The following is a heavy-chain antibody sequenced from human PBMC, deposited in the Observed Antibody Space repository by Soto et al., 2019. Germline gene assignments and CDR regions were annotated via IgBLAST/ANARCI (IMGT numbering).Heavy chain of an antibody. CDR3: AGGAAPEGWGSYRWEDY. CDR2: IIPIFGTA. Sequence: QVQLVQSGAEVKKPGSSVKVSCKASGGTFSSYAISWVRQAPGQGLEWMGGIIPIFGTANYAQKFQGRVTITGDKSTSTAYMELSSLRSEDTAVYYCAGGAAPEGWGSYRWEDYWGQGTLVTVSS. J-gene: IGHJ4*02. V-gene: IGHV1-69*06. D-gene: IGHD1-26*01. CDR1: GGTFSSYA.